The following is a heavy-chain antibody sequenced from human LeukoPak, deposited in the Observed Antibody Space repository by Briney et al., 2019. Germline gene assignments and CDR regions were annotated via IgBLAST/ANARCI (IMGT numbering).Heavy chain of an antibody. V-gene: IGHV1-18*01. D-gene: IGHD3-9*01. CDR2: ISPYNGNT. Sequence: GASVKVSCKTSGYIFTTYAITWVRQAPGQGLEWMGWISPYNGNTAYAQKLQGRVTMNTDRSTSTAYMELRNLTSDDTAVFYCARVGYDILTRRFDPWGQGTLVTVSS. CDR3: ARVGYDILTRRFDP. CDR1: GYIFTTYA. J-gene: IGHJ5*02.